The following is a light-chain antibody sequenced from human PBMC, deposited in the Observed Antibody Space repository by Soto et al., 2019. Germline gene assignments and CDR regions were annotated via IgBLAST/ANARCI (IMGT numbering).Light chain of an antibody. CDR1: QRIDRY. CDR3: QQYKDDAWT. V-gene: IGKV1-5*01. J-gene: IGKJ1*01. CDR2: DAS. Sequence: IQLTQSPSTLSASVGDRVTITCRASQRIDRYLDWYQLKPGKAPKLLVYDASTFEGGVPSRFSGSGSATEFILTISSLQPDDFATYYCQQYKDDAWTFGQGTKVDIK.